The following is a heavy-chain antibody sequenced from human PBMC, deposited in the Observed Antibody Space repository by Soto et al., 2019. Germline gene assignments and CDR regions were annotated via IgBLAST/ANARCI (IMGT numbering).Heavy chain of an antibody. V-gene: IGHV4-59*01. D-gene: IGHD6-13*01. J-gene: IGHJ4*02. CDR3: AKDSSRAAAGPGNFDY. CDR2: IYYSGTT. CDR1: GGSISSYY. Sequence: PSETLSLTCTVSGGSISSYYWSWIRQPPGMGLEWIGYIYYSGTTNYNPSLKSRVTISVDTSKNQFSLKLSSVTAADTAVYYCAKDSSRAAAGPGNFDYWGQGTLVTVSS.